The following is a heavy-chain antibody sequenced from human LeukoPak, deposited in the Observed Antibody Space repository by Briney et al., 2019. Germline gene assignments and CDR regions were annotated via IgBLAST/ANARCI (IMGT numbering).Heavy chain of an antibody. D-gene: IGHD6-19*01. CDR3: ARSFSVAGPLYFDY. Sequence: ASAKVSCKASGYTFTGHYMHWVRQAPGQGLEWMGWINPNSGGTNYAQKFQGRVTMTRDTSISTAYMELSRLRSDDTAVYYCARSFSVAGPLYFDYWGQGTLVTVSS. V-gene: IGHV1-2*02. J-gene: IGHJ4*02. CDR2: INPNSGGT. CDR1: GYTFTGHY.